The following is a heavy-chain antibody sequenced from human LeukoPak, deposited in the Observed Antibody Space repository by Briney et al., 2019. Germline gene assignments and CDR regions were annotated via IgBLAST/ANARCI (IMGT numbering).Heavy chain of an antibody. CDR2: ISSSGSA. V-gene: IGHV4-59*01. CDR3: AREWSGFDF. CDR1: GDSLGIYK. D-gene: IGHD2-15*01. J-gene: IGHJ3*01. Sequence: NASETLSLTCSVSGDSLGIYKWSWIRQPPGKGLEWIAHISSSGSAIYNPSLMSRVSMAVDTSKNQFSLRLISVTAADTAVYYCAREWSGFDFWGQGIMVTVSS.